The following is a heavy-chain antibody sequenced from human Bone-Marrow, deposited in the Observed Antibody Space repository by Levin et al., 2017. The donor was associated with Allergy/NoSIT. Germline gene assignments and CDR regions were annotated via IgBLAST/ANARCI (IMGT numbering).Heavy chain of an antibody. Sequence: SETLSLTCSVSGGSISRFYWSWVRQSPGKGLEWIGYVYYSGSTNYNPSLKSRVTMSVDTSKNEFSLRLHSVTAADTAIYYCASHRCTSAACSALLFDSWGQGTLVTVSS. V-gene: IGHV4-59*01. CDR3: ASHRCTSAACSALLFDS. CDR2: VYYSGST. J-gene: IGHJ4*02. CDR1: GGSISRFY. D-gene: IGHD2-2*01.